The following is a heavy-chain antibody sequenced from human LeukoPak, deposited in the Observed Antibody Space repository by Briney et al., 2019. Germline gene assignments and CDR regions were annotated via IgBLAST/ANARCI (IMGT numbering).Heavy chain of an antibody. D-gene: IGHD3-10*01. CDR2: MSPNSGNT. V-gene: IGHV1-8*01. Sequence: ASVKVSCKASGYPFTNYDINWVRQATGQGLEWMGWMSPNSGNTGYAQRFQGRVTMTRDTSTGTAYMDLSSLTSEDTAVYYCARNPAASGSFEYWGQGTLVTISS. CDR3: ARNPAASGSFEY. CDR1: GYPFTNYD. J-gene: IGHJ4*02.